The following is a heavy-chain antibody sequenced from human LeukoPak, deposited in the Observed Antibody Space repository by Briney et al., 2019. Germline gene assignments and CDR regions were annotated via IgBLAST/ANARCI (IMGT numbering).Heavy chain of an antibody. CDR3: ARLREIPVFGVVTKSTSYFDY. J-gene: IGHJ4*02. Sequence: GGSLRLSCAASGFTFSSYGMHWVRKAPGKGLEWVAFIRYDGNNKYYADSVKGRFTISRDNSKNTLYLQMNSLRAEDTAVYYCARLREIPVFGVVTKSTSYFDYWGQGTLVTVSS. V-gene: IGHV3-30*02. D-gene: IGHD3-3*01. CDR2: IRYDGNNK. CDR1: GFTFSSYG.